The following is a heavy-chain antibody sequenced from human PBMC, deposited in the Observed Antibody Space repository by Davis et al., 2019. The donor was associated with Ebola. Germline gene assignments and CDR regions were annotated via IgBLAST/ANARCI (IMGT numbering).Heavy chain of an antibody. V-gene: IGHV4-30-2*01. CDR3: ARGYGSGSMDV. CDR2: IYHSGST. D-gene: IGHD3-10*01. CDR1: GGSISSGGYS. Sequence: LRLSCAVSGGSISSGGYSWSWIRQPPGKGLEWIGYIYHSGSTYYNPSLKSRVTISVDRSKNQFSLKLSSVTAADTAVYYCARGYGSGSMDVWGKGTTVTVSS. J-gene: IGHJ6*04.